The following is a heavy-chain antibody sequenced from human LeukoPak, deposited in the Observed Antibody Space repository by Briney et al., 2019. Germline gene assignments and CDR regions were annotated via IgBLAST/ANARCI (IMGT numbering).Heavy chain of an antibody. CDR1: GYTFTSYD. Sequence: ASVKVSCKASGYTFTSYDINWVRQATGQGLEWMGWMNPNSGNTGYAQKFQGRVTMTRNTSISTAYMELSSLRSEDTAVYYCAREWGLYCSGGSCYSDYYYYYGMDVWGQGTTVTVSS. V-gene: IGHV1-8*01. J-gene: IGHJ6*02. CDR2: MNPNSGNT. CDR3: AREWGLYCSGGSCYSDYYYYYGMDV. D-gene: IGHD2-15*01.